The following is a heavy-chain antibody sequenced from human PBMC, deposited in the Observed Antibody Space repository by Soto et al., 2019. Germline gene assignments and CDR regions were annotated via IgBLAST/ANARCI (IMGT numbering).Heavy chain of an antibody. J-gene: IGHJ4*02. D-gene: IGHD5-12*01. V-gene: IGHV1-69*13. CDR3: ATSEGRDGYSFDY. Sequence: ASVKVSCKASGLTFNRQDMRWVRPAPGQGLEWMGGISPMFGTPHYAEKFQDRGTITADESTGIAYLELSSLTSEDTAVYYWATSEGRDGYSFDYWGPGTLVTVSS. CDR1: GLTFNRQD. CDR2: ISPMFGTP.